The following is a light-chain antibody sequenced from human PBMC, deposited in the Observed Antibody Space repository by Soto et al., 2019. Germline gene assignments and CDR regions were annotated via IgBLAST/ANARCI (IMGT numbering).Light chain of an antibody. CDR2: GAF. CDR1: QSVSYN. Sequence: EIVMTQSPATLSVSPGERATLSCRASQSVSYNLAWYQQKPGQGPRLLIYGAFTRATGIPARFSGSGSGTEFTLTISSLQSEDFAVYYCQQYKNWPPLTFGGGTKEEIK. J-gene: IGKJ4*01. CDR3: QQYKNWPPLT. V-gene: IGKV3-15*01.